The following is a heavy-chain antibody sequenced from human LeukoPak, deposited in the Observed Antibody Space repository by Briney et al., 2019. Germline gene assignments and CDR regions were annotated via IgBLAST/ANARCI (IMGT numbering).Heavy chain of an antibody. D-gene: IGHD2-15*01. Sequence: GGSLRLSCAASGFTVSSNYMSWVCQAPGKGLEWVSVIYSGGSTYYADSVKGRFTISRDNSKNTLYLQMNSLRAEDTAVYYCARGRYCSGGSCYGALDYWGQGTLVTVSS. V-gene: IGHV3-53*01. CDR2: IYSGGST. J-gene: IGHJ4*02. CDR3: ARGRYCSGGSCYGALDY. CDR1: GFTVSSNY.